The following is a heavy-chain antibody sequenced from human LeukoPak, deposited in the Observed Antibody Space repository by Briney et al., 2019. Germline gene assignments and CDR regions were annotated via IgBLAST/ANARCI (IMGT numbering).Heavy chain of an antibody. CDR1: GGSFSGYY. D-gene: IGHD4-23*01. V-gene: IGHV4-59*01. CDR3: ARLSRTVGRDAFDI. J-gene: IGHJ3*02. Sequence: SETLSLTXAVYGGSFSGYYCSWIRQPPGKGLEWIGYIYYSGSTNYNPSLKSRVTISVDTSKNQFSLKLSSVTAADTAVYYCARLSRTVGRDAFDIWGQGTMVTVSS. CDR2: IYYSGST.